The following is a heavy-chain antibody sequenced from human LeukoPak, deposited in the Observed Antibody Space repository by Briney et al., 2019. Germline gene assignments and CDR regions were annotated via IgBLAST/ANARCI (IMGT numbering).Heavy chain of an antibody. Sequence: SESLSLTCTVSGGSISSHYWTWIRQPPGKGLEWIGYIYYTGSTNYNPSLQSRVTISVDTSKNQFSLKLSSVTAADTAVYYCASYDSSGRAFDIWGQGTMVTVSS. CDR2: IYYTGST. V-gene: IGHV4-59*11. CDR1: GGSISSHY. J-gene: IGHJ3*02. D-gene: IGHD3-22*01. CDR3: ASYDSSGRAFDI.